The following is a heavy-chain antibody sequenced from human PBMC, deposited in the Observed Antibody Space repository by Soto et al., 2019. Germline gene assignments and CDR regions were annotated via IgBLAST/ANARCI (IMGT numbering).Heavy chain of an antibody. CDR2: ISWNSGSI. D-gene: IGHD4-17*01. J-gene: IGHJ4*02. CDR1: GFTFDDYA. CDR3: AKNDYGDYVFDY. V-gene: IGHV3-9*01. Sequence: DVQLVESGGGLVQPGRSLRLSCAASGFTFDDYAMHWVRQAPGKGLEWVSGISWNSGSIGYADSVKGRFTISRDNAKNSLYLQMNSLRAEDTALYYCAKNDYGDYVFDYWGQGTLVTVSS.